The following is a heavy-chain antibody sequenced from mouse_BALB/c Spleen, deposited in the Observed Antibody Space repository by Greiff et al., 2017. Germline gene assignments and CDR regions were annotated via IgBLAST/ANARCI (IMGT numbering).Heavy chain of an antibody. V-gene: IGHV14-3*02. CDR3: AREGAYNDGYGPWFAY. D-gene: IGHD2-3*01. Sequence: VQLQQSGAELVKPGASVKLSCTASGFNFKDTYMHWVKQRPEQGLEWIGRIDPANGNTKNDPKFQGKATITADTSSNPAYLQLSSLTSEDTAVYYCAREGAYNDGYGPWFAYWGQGTLVTVSA. J-gene: IGHJ3*01. CDR1: GFNFKDTY. CDR2: IDPANGNT.